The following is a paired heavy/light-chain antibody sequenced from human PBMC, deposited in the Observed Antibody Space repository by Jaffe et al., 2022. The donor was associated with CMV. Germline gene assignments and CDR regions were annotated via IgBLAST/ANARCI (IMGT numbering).Light chain of an antibody. J-gene: IGKJ1*01. CDR3: QQYAGSPRT. CDR1: RSVTSKY. CDR2: GAS. Sequence: IVLTQSPGTLSLSPGDRATLSCRASRSVTSKYLAWYQQKPGQAPRLLIYGASSRATDIPDRFSGSGSGTDFTLTISRLEPEDFAVYYCQQYAGSPRTFGQGTKVEI. V-gene: IGKV3-20*01.
Heavy chain of an antibody. CDR2: FSGNGGGT. CDR3: TKDFIDYGFWNGYHSD. V-gene: IGHV3-23*01. J-gene: IGHJ4*02. D-gene: IGHD3-3*01. CDR1: GFSFRNYA. Sequence: EVRLLESGGGLVQPGGSLRLSCAASGFSFRNYAMTWVRQAPGKGLEWVSSFSGNGGGTIYAESVKGRFTISRDNSQSMLYLQMNSLRAEDTAVYYCTKDFIDYGFWNGYHSDWGQGTLVTVSS.